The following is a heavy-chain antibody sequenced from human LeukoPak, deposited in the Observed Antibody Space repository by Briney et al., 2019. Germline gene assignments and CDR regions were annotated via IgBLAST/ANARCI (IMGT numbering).Heavy chain of an antibody. CDR1: GFKLIGYS. J-gene: IGHJ4*02. D-gene: IGHD3-10*01. CDR3: ARGYGSGSYIPGY. Sequence: GGSLRLSCAASGFKLIGYSMNWVRQAPGKGLEWVSYINSSSAYIYYADSVKGRFTISRDDAKNSLYLQMNSLRAEDTAVYYCARGYGSGSYIPGYWGQGTLVTVSS. V-gene: IGHV3-21*01. CDR2: INSSSAYI.